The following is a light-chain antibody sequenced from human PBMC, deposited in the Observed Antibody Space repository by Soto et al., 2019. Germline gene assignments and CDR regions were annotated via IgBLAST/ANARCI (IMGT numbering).Light chain of an antibody. J-gene: IGLJ2*01. CDR2: GND. CDR3: QSYDSSLRVV. V-gene: IGLV1-40*01. Sequence: QSVLTPPPSVSGAPGQRVTISCTGSSSNIGAGYDVHWYQQIPGTAPKLLIYGNDNRPSGVPDRFSGSKSGTSASLAITGLQAEDEADYYCQSYDSSLRVVFGGGTKLTVL. CDR1: SSNIGAGYD.